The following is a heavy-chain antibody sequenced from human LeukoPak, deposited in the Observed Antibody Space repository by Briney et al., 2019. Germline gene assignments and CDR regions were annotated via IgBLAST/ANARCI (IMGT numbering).Heavy chain of an antibody. Sequence: GESLKISCKGSGCSFTSYWISWVRQVPGKGLEWMGRIDPSGSYTNYSPSFQGHVTISADKSITTAYLQWSSLKASDTAMYYCARHIVAAGTGLLGGIDYWGQGTLVTVSS. CDR1: GCSFTSYW. D-gene: IGHD6-13*01. V-gene: IGHV5-10-1*01. J-gene: IGHJ4*02. CDR2: IDPSGSYT. CDR3: ARHIVAAGTGLLGGIDY.